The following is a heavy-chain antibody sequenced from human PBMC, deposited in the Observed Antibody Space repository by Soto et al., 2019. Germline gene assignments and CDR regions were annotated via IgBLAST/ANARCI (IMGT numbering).Heavy chain of an antibody. V-gene: IGHV3-74*01. CDR1: IFTFSNYW. CDR3: ARGGGPGSASYNWFDT. CDR2: INSDGSSR. J-gene: IGHJ5*02. Sequence: EVQLVESGGGLVQPGGSLRLSCTASIFTFSNYWMHWVRQAPGKGLVWVARINSDGSSRNYAGSVKGRFTISRDNAKNTLYWQMNSQRAEDTAVYYCARGGGPGSASYNWFDTWGQGTLVTVSS. D-gene: IGHD6-19*01.